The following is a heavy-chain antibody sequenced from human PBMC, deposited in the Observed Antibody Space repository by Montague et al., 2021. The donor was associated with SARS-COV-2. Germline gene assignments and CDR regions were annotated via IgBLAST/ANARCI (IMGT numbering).Heavy chain of an antibody. J-gene: IGHJ6*03. D-gene: IGHD3-3*01. CDR1: GGSISSYY. CDR3: AREGGITIFGLVIGSTYYYYMDV. Sequence: SETLSLTCTVSGGSISSYYWSWIRQPAGKGLEWIGRIYTSGSTNXNPSLKSRVTISVDTSKNQFSLKLSSVTAADTAVYYCAREGGITIFGLVIGSTYYYYMDVWGRGTTVTVSS. V-gene: IGHV4-4*07. CDR2: IYTSGST.